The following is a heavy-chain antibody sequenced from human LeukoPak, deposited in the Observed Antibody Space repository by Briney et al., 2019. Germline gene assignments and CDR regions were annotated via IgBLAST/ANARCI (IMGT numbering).Heavy chain of an antibody. CDR1: GFTFDDYA. CDR3: AKSGYYSIFDY. CDR2: ISWNSGSI. J-gene: IGHJ4*02. Sequence: GRSLRLSCAASGFTFDDYAMHWVRQAPGKGLEWVSGISWNSGSIGYADSVKGRFTISRDNSKNTLYLQMNSLRAEDTAVYYCAKSGYYSIFDYWGQGTLVTVSS. V-gene: IGHV3-9*01. D-gene: IGHD3-22*01.